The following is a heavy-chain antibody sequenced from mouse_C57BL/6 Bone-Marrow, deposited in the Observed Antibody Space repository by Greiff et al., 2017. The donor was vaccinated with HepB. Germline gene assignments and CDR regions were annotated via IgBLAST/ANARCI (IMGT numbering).Heavy chain of an antibody. J-gene: IGHJ4*01. CDR1: GFSLTSYG. Sequence: VQLQESGPGLVAPSQSLSITCTVSGFSLTSYGVHWVRQPPGKGLEWLVVIWSDGSTTYNSALKSRLSISKDNSKSQVFLKMTSLQTDDTAMYYCARHGAITTVVATYYAMDYWGQGTSVTVSS. CDR3: ARHGAITTVVATYYAMDY. CDR2: IWSDGST. D-gene: IGHD1-1*01. V-gene: IGHV2-6-1*01.